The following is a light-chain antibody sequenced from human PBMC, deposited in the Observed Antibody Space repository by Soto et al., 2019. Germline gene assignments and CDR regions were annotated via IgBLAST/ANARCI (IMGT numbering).Light chain of an antibody. J-gene: IGKJ5*01. V-gene: IGKV3-11*01. CDR3: QQRSNWPPIT. CDR2: DAS. CDR1: QSVSSY. Sequence: EIVLTQSPATLSLSPGGRATFSCRASQSVSSYLAWYQQKPGQAPRLLIYDASNRATGIPARFSGSGSGTDFTLTTSSLEPEDFAVYYCQQRSNWPPITFGQGTRLEIK.